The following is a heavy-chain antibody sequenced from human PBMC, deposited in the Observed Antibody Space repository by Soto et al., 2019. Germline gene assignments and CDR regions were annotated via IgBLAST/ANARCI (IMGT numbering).Heavy chain of an antibody. J-gene: IGHJ6*02. V-gene: IGHV4-31*02. D-gene: IGHD3-16*01. CDR1: GGSISSGGYY. CDR3: ARAPGRMMSALRYYYRLDV. Sequence: QVQLQESGPGLVKPSETLSFTCNVSGGSISSGGYYWSWIRQLPGKGLEWIGYIYHRGGTYYNPALKRRITISVDTSKNQFSLKMTSVTAADTAVYFCARAPGRMMSALRYYYRLDVWGQGTTVTVSS. CDR2: IYHRGGT.